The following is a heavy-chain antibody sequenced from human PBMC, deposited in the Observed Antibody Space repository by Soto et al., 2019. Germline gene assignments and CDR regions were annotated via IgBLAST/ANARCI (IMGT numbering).Heavy chain of an antibody. CDR1: GYTFTNYG. V-gene: IGHV1-18*01. Sequence: QVQLVQSGAEVKQPGASVKVSCTASGYTFTNYGFTWVRQAPGQGLEWLGWISTYNGNTKYAPKVQGRLTMTTDTSTSTANMELTSLRSDDTALYYCARTTVTASYSYMDVWGKGSTVTVSS. CDR2: ISTYNGNT. D-gene: IGHD4-17*01. J-gene: IGHJ6*03. CDR3: ARTTVTASYSYMDV.